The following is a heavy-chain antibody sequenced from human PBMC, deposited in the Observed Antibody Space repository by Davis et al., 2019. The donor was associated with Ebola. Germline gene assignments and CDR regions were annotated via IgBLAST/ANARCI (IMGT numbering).Heavy chain of an antibody. J-gene: IGHJ5*02. CDR3: AKDKGFWVPPDWFGP. V-gene: IGHV3-23*01. D-gene: IGHD3-16*01. CDR1: GFNFSHYA. CDR2: ISGSGKTT. Sequence: GESPKISCAVSGFNFSHYAMSWVRQAPGKGLEWVACISGSGKTTYYADSVEGRFNISRDNSKNTLSLQMNSVRGEDTAVYYCAKDKGFWVPPDWFGPWGQGVQVTVSS.